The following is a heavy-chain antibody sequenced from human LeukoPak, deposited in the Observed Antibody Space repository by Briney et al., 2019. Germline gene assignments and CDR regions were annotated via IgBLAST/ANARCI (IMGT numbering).Heavy chain of an antibody. CDR3: TRVTWFGETANHYGMDV. J-gene: IGHJ6*02. Sequence: SETLSLTCNVSGDSLRSHYWSWFRQPPGKGLEWIGHIYYTGTTNYNPSLKSRISIAVDTSKMQFSLKLTSVTAADAAMYYCTRVTWFGETANHYGMDVWGQGTTVTVSS. CDR1: GDSLRSHY. V-gene: IGHV4-59*08. D-gene: IGHD3-10*01. CDR2: IYYTGTT.